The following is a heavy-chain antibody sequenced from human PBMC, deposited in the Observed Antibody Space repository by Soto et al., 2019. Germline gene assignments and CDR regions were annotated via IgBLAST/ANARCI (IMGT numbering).Heavy chain of an antibody. J-gene: IGHJ6*03. CDR1: GGSISSGGYY. CDR2: IYYSGST. V-gene: IGHV4-31*03. CDR3: ARSEDTMVRGGYYMDV. D-gene: IGHD3-10*01. Sequence: SETLSLTCTVSGGSISSGGYYWSWIRQHPGKGLEWIGYIYYSGSTYYNPSLKSRVTISVGTSKNQFSLKLSSVTAADTAVYYCARSEDTMVRGGYYMDVWGKGTTVTVSS.